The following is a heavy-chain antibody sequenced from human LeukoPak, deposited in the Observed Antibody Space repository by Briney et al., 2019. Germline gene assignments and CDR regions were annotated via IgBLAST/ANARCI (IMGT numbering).Heavy chain of an antibody. CDR3: ARGTSDTSSWYY. J-gene: IGHJ4*02. CDR2: TFEGGTLFYGGNT. Sequence: TSETLSLTCTVSGDSISSGDYYWGWIRQAPGKGLEWIGSTFEGGTLFYGGNTHYNPSLKSRVTISVDTSKNQFSLELSSVTAADTAVYYCARGTSDTSSWYYWGQGTLVTVSS. V-gene: IGHV4-39*07. CDR1: GDSISSGDYY. D-gene: IGHD6-13*01.